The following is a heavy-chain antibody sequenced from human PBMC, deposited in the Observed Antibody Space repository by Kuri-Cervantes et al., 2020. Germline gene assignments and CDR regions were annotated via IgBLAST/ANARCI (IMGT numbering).Heavy chain of an antibody. CDR1: GFTVSSDY. Sequence: GESLKISCAASGFTVSSDYMSWVRQAPGKGLEWVSAISGSGGSTYYADSVKGRFTISRDNSKNTLYLQMNSLRAEDTAVYYCAKTYYYDSSGYYWDYYYGMDVWGQGTTVTVSS. CDR3: AKTYYYDSSGYYWDYYYGMDV. V-gene: IGHV3-23*01. J-gene: IGHJ6*02. CDR2: ISGSGGST. D-gene: IGHD3-22*01.